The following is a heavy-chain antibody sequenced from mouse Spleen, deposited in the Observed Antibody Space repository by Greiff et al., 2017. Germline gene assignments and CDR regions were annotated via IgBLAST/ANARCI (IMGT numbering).Heavy chain of an antibody. CDR2: IHPNSGST. CDR3: ARSGGMITGFAY. J-gene: IGHJ3*01. D-gene: IGHD2-4*01. CDR1: GYTFTSYW. V-gene: IGHV1-64*01. Sequence: VQLQQSGAELVKPGASVKLSCKASGYTFTSYWMHWVKQRPGQGLEWIGMIHPNSGSTNYNEKFKSKATLTVDKSSSTAYMQLSSLTSEDSAVYYCARSGGMITGFAYWGQGTLVTVSA.